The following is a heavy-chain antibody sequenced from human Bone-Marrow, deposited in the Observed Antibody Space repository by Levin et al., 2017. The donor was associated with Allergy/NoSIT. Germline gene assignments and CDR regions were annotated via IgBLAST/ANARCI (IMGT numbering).Heavy chain of an antibody. D-gene: IGHD2-15*01. CDR2: IIPIFGTA. CDR3: AIYCSGGSCLAHDAFDI. Sequence: SVKVSCKASGGTFSSYAISWVRQAPGQGLEWMGGIIPIFGTANYAQKFQGRVTITADESTSTAYMELSSLRSEDTAVYYCAIYCSGGSCLAHDAFDIWGQGTMVTVSS. CDR1: GGTFSSYA. V-gene: IGHV1-69*13. J-gene: IGHJ3*02.